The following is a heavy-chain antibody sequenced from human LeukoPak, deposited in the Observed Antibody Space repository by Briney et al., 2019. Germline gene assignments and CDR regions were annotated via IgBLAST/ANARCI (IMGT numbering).Heavy chain of an antibody. CDR1: GYTFTGYY. Sequence: ASVKVSCKASGYTFTGYYMHWVRQAPGQGLEWMGWINPNSGGTNYAQKFQGWVTMTRDTSISTAYMELSGLRSEDTAVYYCARASGGVGATDWFDPWGQGTLVTVSS. J-gene: IGHJ5*02. D-gene: IGHD1-26*01. CDR3: ARASGGVGATDWFDP. CDR2: INPNSGGT. V-gene: IGHV1-2*04.